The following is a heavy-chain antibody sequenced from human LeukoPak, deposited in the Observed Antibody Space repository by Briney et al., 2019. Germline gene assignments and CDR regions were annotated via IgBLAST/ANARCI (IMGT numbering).Heavy chain of an antibody. CDR1: GFTFSSYG. V-gene: IGHV3-33*01. CDR3: ASSPDYYASGSYYNAPKYFDY. D-gene: IGHD3-10*01. J-gene: IGHJ4*02. Sequence: GRSLRLSCAASGFTFSSYGMHCVRQAPGKGLEWVAVIWYDVSNKYYADSVKGRFTISRDNSKNTLYLQMNSLRAEDTAVYYCASSPDYYASGSYYNAPKYFDYWGQGTLVTVSS. CDR2: IWYDVSNK.